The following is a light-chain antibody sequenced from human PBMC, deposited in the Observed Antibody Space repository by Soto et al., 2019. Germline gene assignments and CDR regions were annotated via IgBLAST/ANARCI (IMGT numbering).Light chain of an antibody. Sequence: DIVMTRSPDSLAVSLGERATINCKSSQSVLYSSNNKNCFAWYQQKPGQPPKLLIYWASTRESGVPDRFSGSGSGTDFTLTISSLQAEDVAVYYCQQYYSTPRTFGQGTKVDIK. V-gene: IGKV4-1*01. CDR3: QQYYSTPRT. J-gene: IGKJ1*01. CDR1: QSVLYSSNNKNC. CDR2: WAS.